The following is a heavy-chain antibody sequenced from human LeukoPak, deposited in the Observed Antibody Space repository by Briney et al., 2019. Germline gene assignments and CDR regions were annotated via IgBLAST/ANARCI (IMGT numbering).Heavy chain of an antibody. CDR2: IYYSGST. CDR1: GGSISSGGYY. Sequence: SETLSLTCTVSGGSISSGGYYWSWIRQPPGKGLEWIGYIYYSGSTNYNPSLKSRVTISVDTSKNQFSLKLSSVTAADTAVYYCARDQYCSSTSCYGAWYFDLWGRGTLVTVSS. CDR3: ARDQYCSSTSCYGAWYFDL. D-gene: IGHD2-2*01. V-gene: IGHV4-61*08. J-gene: IGHJ2*01.